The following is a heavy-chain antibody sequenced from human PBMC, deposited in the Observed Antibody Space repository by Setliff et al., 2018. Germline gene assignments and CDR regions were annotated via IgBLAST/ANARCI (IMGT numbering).Heavy chain of an antibody. CDR2: IYTSWST. CDR1: GGSISNTYYY. CDR3: ARLSGFLYIDV. J-gene: IGHJ6*03. Sequence: PSETLSLTCTVSGGSISNTYYYWSWIRQPAGEGLEWIGHIYTSWSTNYNPSLKSRVTISVDTSKNQFSLKLSSVAAADTAVYYCARLSGFLYIDVWGKGTTVTVSS. V-gene: IGHV4-61*09. D-gene: IGHD3-3*01.